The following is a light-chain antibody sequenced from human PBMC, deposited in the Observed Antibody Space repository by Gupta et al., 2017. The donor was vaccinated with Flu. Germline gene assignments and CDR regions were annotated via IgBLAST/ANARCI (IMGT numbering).Light chain of an antibody. Sequence: DVVMTQSPLSLPVTLGQPASISCRSSQRLVHSDGNTYLNWFQQRQGQSQRRLIYKVSNRDSGVPDRFSGSGSGTXFTLKIXGVGAEDVGIYYCMHDVQLPWTFGXGTKVEIK. CDR2: KVS. CDR1: QRLVHSDGNTY. J-gene: IGKJ1*01. CDR3: MHDVQLPWT. V-gene: IGKV2-30*02.